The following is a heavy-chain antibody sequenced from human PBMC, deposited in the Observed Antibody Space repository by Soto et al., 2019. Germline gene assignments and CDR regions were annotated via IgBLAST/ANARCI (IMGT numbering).Heavy chain of an antibody. CDR3: ARDHVVRGVINWFDP. CDR2: IYYSGST. CDR1: GGSVSSGSYY. D-gene: IGHD3-10*01. J-gene: IGHJ5*02. Sequence: SETLSPTCTVSGGSVSSGSYYWSWIRQPPGKGLEWIGYIYYSGSTNYNPSLKSRVTISVDTSKNQFSLKLSSVTAADTAVYYCARDHVVRGVINWFDPWGQGTLVTVSS. V-gene: IGHV4-61*01.